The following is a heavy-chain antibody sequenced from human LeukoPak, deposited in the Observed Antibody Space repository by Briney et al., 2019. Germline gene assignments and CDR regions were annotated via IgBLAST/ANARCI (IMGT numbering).Heavy chain of an antibody. V-gene: IGHV3-66*02. J-gene: IGHJ6*03. Sequence: GGSLRLSCAASGFTVSSNYMSWVRQAPGKGLEWVSVIYSGGSTYYADSVKGRFTISRDNSKNTLYLQMNSLRAEDTAVYYCAREDGDYYYVDVWGKGTTVTVSS. CDR1: GFTVSSNY. CDR2: IYSGGST. D-gene: IGHD2-15*01. CDR3: AREDGDYYYVDV.